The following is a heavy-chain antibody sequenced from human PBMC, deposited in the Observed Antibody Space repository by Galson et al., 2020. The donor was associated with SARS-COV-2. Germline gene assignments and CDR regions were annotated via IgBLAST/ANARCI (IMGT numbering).Heavy chain of an antibody. Sequence: ASVKVSCKASGYPFATYGITWVRQAPGQGLAWMGRINTYNGNTNYAQNLQDRVTMTIDTSTSTVYMELTSLRSDDTAVYYCARPQTTASFDYWGQGTLVTVSS. CDR1: GYPFATYG. CDR2: INTYNGNT. V-gene: IGHV1-18*01. CDR3: ARPQTTASFDY. J-gene: IGHJ4*02. D-gene: IGHD1-1*01.